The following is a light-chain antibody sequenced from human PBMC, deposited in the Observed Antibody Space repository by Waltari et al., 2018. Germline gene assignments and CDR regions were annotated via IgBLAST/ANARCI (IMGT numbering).Light chain of an antibody. Sequence: QSALTQPPSVSGAPGQRVTISCTGSSSNMGAGYDVNWYQQLQGTAPKLLIYGNSYRPSGCPDRFSASKAGTSASLAIIGLQAEDEGSYYCQSFDTSLGVLFGGGTKLTVL. J-gene: IGLJ2*01. CDR1: SSNMGAGYD. CDR2: GNS. V-gene: IGLV1-40*01. CDR3: QSFDTSLGVL.